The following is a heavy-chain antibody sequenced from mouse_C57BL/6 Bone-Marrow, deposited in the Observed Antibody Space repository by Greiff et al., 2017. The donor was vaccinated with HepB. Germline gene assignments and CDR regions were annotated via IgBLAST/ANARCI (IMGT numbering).Heavy chain of an antibody. CDR2: IDPEDGET. J-gene: IGHJ3*01. CDR3: ADYGNYAWFAY. Sequence: VQLKQSGAELVKPGASVKLSCTASGFNIKDYYMHWVKQRTEQGLEWIGRIDPEDGETKYAPKFQGKATITADTSSNTAYLQLRSLTSEDTAVYYCADYGNYAWFAYWGQGTVVTVSA. D-gene: IGHD2-1*01. CDR1: GFNIKDYY. V-gene: IGHV14-2*01.